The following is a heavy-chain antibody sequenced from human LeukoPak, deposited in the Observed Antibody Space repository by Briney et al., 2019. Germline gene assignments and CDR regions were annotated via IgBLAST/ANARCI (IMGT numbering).Heavy chain of an antibody. CDR2: VSGSGGGI. CDR1: GFTFSSYA. J-gene: IGHJ4*02. Sequence: PGGSLRLSCAASGFTFSSYAMSWVRQAPGKGLEWVSGVSGSGGGIYYADAVRGRFTISRDNSKNTLSLQVSSLRAEDTAVYYCARGRIAVAGTGYYFDYWGQGTPVTVSS. D-gene: IGHD6-19*01. V-gene: IGHV3-23*01. CDR3: ARGRIAVAGTGYYFDY.